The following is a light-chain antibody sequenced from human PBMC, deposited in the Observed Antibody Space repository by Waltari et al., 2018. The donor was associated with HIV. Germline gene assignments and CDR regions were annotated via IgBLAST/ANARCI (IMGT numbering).Light chain of an antibody. CDR1: QSVGSN. CDR3: QQYNNRPRT. CDR2: DAS. J-gene: IGKJ1*01. Sequence: EVVMTQSPATLSVSPGETVPLSCRASQSVGSNLVWYQQTLGQAPRLLFYDASIRATGVPARFSGSGSGTEFTLTISSLQSEDFAVYYCQQYNNRPRTFGQGTKVESK. V-gene: IGKV3-15*01.